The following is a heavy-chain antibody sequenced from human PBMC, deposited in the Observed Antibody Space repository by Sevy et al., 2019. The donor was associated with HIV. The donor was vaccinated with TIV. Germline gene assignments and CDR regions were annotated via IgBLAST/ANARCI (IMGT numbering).Heavy chain of an antibody. D-gene: IGHD3-16*01. Sequence: GGSLRLSCAASGFTFSSYAMSWVRQAPGKGLEWVSAISGSGGSTYYADSVKGRFTISRDNSKNTLYLQMNSLRAEDTAVYYYAPQGPYDYIWGSKWGQGTLVTVSS. V-gene: IGHV3-23*01. CDR1: GFTFSSYA. J-gene: IGHJ4*02. CDR2: ISGSGGST. CDR3: APQGPYDYIWGSK.